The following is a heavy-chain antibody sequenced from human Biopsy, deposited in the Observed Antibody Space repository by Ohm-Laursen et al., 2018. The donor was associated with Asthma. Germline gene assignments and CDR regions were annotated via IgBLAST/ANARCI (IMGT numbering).Heavy chain of an antibody. D-gene: IGHD1-26*01. CDR2: ISAYNGNT. V-gene: IGHV1-18*01. CDR1: GGTFSSYA. J-gene: IGHJ4*02. Sequence: ATVKISCKASGGTFSSYAISWVRQALGQGLEWMGWISAYNGNTNYAQKLQGRVTMTTDTSTSTAYMELRSLRSDDTAVYYCARDGPVGAPSDYWGQGTLVTVSS. CDR3: ARDGPVGAPSDY.